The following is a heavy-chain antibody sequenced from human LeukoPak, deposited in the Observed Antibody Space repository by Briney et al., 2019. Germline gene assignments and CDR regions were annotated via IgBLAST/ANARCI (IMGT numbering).Heavy chain of an antibody. Sequence: KPSETLSLTCTVSGASISGYYWSWIRQPAGKGLEWIGRINPNGGSNYNPSLKSRVTMSTDTSSNKFSLKLRSVTAADTAVYYCAREYGDLDYWGRGILVTVSS. CDR1: GASISGYY. V-gene: IGHV4-4*07. J-gene: IGHJ4*02. CDR2: INPNGGS. D-gene: IGHD4-17*01. CDR3: AREYGDLDY.